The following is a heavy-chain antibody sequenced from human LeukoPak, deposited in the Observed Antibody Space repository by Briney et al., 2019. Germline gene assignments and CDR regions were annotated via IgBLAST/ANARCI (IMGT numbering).Heavy chain of an antibody. V-gene: IGHV1-18*01. CDR2: ISAYNGNT. D-gene: IGHD5-18*01. CDR1: GYTFTSYG. CDR3: ARVPYSYGYELFGTLPAPDY. J-gene: IGHJ4*02. Sequence: ASVKVSCKASGYTFTSYGISWVRQAPGQGLEWTGWISAYNGNTNYAQKLQGRVTMTTDTSTSTAYMELRSLRSDDTAVYYCARVPYSYGYELFGTLPAPDYWGQGTLVTVSS.